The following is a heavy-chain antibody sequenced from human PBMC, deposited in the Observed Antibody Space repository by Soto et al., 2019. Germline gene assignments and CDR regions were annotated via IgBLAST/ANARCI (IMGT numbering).Heavy chain of an antibody. CDR2: IKSKTDGGTP. J-gene: IGHJ4*02. V-gene: IGHV3-15*07. D-gene: IGHD2-15*01. CDR1: GFTFSNAW. CDR3: TTVPGYGSGGSCYSYYFDY. Sequence: EVQLVESGGGLVQPGGSLRLSCAASGFTFSNAWMNWVRQAPGKGLEWVGRIKSKTDGGTPDYAAPGKGRFTISRDDSKNTLYLQMNSLKTEDTAVYYCTTVPGYGSGGSCYSYYFDYWGQGTLVTVSS.